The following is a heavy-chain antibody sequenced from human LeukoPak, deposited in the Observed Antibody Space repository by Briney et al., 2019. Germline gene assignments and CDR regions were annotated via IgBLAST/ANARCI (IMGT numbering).Heavy chain of an antibody. V-gene: IGHV3-21*01. D-gene: IGHD1-26*01. Sequence: PGGSLRLSCAASGFTFSNYEFNWVRQAPGKGLEWVSSITSSSDSKYYADSIKGRFTISRDNARNSLHLQINSLRAEDTALYYCAREIMGGTFDYWGQGALVTVSS. CDR3: AREIMGGTFDY. CDR2: ITSSSDSK. J-gene: IGHJ4*02. CDR1: GFTFSNYE.